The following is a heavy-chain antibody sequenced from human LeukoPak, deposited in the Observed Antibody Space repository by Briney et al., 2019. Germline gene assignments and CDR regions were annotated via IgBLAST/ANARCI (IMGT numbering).Heavy chain of an antibody. D-gene: IGHD2-21*01. J-gene: IGHJ4*02. V-gene: IGHV3-23*01. CDR3: AKAPVTSCRGAYCYPFDS. CDR2: TSSSDAGT. Sequence: GGSLRLSCAASGFTFDDYGMSWVRQAPGKGLEWVAATSSSDAGTYHADSVRGRFTISRDNSKNTLYLQMNSLRAEDAAVYFCAKAPVTSCRGAYCYPFDSWGQGTLVTVSS. CDR1: GFTFDDYG.